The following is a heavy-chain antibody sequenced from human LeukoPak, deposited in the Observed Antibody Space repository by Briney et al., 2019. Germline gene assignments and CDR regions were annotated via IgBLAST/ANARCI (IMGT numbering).Heavy chain of an antibody. Sequence: GGSLILSCAASGFTFSNYAMSWVRQAPGKGLEWVSSISGSGGSTYYADSVKGRFTISRDNSKNTLFLQMNSLRAEDTAVYYCAKDPYYYDTSGYNGDYWGQGTPVTVSS. CDR2: ISGSGGST. V-gene: IGHV3-23*01. CDR1: GFTFSNYA. CDR3: AKDPYYYDTSGYNGDY. D-gene: IGHD3-22*01. J-gene: IGHJ4*02.